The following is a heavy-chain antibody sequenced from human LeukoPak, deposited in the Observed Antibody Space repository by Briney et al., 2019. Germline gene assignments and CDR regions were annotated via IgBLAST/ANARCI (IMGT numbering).Heavy chain of an antibody. Sequence: SETLSLTCTVSGDSISGYYWSWIRQPPGKGLEWIGYISYSGCPDYNPSLKSRVTISLDTSKNQFSLRVRSVTAADTAVYYCARVSGYDWESFYDYWGQGTLVTVSS. CDR3: ARVSGYDWESFYDY. J-gene: IGHJ4*02. CDR2: ISYSGCP. V-gene: IGHV4-59*01. CDR1: GDSISGYY. D-gene: IGHD5-12*01.